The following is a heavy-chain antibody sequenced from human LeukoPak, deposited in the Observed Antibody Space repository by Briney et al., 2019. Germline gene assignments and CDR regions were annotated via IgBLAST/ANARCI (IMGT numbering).Heavy chain of an antibody. CDR3: ARVDYGDSSFDY. CDR2: IYHSGST. J-gene: IGHJ4*02. D-gene: IGHD4-17*01. V-gene: IGHV4-4*02. Sequence: SETLSLTCTVSGGSISSSNWWSWVRQPPGKGLEWIGEIYHSGSTNYNPSLKSRVTISVDKSKNQFSLKLSSVTAADTAVYYCARVDYGDSSFDYWGQGTLVTVSS. CDR1: GGSISSSNW.